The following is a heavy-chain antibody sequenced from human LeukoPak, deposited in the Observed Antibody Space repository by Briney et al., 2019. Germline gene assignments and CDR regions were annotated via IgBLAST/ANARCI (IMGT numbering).Heavy chain of an antibody. V-gene: IGHV3-23*01. CDR3: AKEVGSFSSGPGY. J-gene: IGHJ4*02. CDR1: GFTFSNAW. CDR2: ISGSGGST. Sequence: PGGSLRLSCAASGFTFSNAWMSWVRQAPGKGLEWVSAISGSGGSTYYADSVKGRFTISRDNSKNTLYLQMNSLRAEDTAVYYCAKEVGSFSSGPGYWGQGTLVTVSS. D-gene: IGHD6-19*01.